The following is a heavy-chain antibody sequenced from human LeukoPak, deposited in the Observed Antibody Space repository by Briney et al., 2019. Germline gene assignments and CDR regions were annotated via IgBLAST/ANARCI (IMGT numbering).Heavy chain of an antibody. J-gene: IGHJ3*02. CDR2: MTGSGSIT. CDR3: AKGPWDLPHAFDI. CDR1: GFTFSSYA. D-gene: IGHD1-26*01. V-gene: IGHV3-23*01. Sequence: GGSLRLSCAASGFTFSSYAMSWVRQAPGKGLECVSTMTGSGSITRYADSVKGRFIISRDNSKITLYLQMNSLRAEDTAIYYCAKGPWDLPHAFDIWGLGTMVTVSS.